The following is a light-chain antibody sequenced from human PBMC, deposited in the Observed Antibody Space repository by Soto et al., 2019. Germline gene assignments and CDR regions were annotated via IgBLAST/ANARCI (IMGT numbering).Light chain of an antibody. V-gene: IGKV1-6*01. CDR3: LQDYDFPYT. J-gene: IGKJ2*01. CDR1: QDIRVD. Sequence: IQMTQSPSSLPASVGYRVIITLRASQDIRVDVGWLQQRPGHAPNLLIYAASTLHTGVPAGFTGSGSGTDFTLTINDLQPEDVATYFCLQDYDFPYTFGQGTKVDIK. CDR2: AAS.